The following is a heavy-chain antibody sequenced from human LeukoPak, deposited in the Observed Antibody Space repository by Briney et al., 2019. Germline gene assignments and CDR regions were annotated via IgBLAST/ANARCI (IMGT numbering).Heavy chain of an antibody. J-gene: IGHJ3*02. V-gene: IGHV4-39*07. Sequence: SETLSLTCTVSGGSISSSTYYWGWIRQPPGKGLEWIGSIFYSGRAYYNPSLKSRVTISVDTSKNQFSLKLSSVTAADTAVYYCARVTLGPGYYDFWSGSEMKRPGAFDIWGQGTMVTVSS. D-gene: IGHD3-3*01. CDR1: GGSISSSTYY. CDR3: ARVTLGPGYYDFWSGSEMKRPGAFDI. CDR2: IFYSGRA.